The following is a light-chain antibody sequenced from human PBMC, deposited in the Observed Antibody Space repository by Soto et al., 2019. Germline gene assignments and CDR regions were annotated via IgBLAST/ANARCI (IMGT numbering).Light chain of an antibody. CDR2: GAS. J-gene: IGKJ1*01. CDR3: KQYGATPGT. CDR1: QSVTNSY. V-gene: IGKV3-20*01. Sequence: EIVLTQSPDTLSLSPGERVTLSCRASQSVTNSYLAWYQQKPGQGPMLLIHGASSRTTGTPDRFSGSGSGTDFTLTIGRLEPEDFAVYYCKQYGATPGTFGQGTKLDIK.